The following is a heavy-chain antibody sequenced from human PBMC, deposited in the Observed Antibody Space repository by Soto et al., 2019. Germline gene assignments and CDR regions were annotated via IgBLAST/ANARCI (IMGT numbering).Heavy chain of an antibody. Sequence: PGGSLRLSCAASGFTFSNAWMNWVRQAPGKGLEWVGRIKSKTDGGTTDYAAPVKGRFTISRDDSKNTLYLQMNSLKTEDTAVYYCTTVSLFIAAAGANYYYYYGMDVWGQGTTVTVSS. D-gene: IGHD6-13*01. CDR2: IKSKTDGGTT. CDR3: TTVSLFIAAAGANYYYYYGMDV. V-gene: IGHV3-15*07. J-gene: IGHJ6*02. CDR1: GFTFSNAW.